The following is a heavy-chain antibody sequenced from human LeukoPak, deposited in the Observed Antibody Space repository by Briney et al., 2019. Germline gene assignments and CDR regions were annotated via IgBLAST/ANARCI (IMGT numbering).Heavy chain of an antibody. J-gene: IGHJ4*02. Sequence: GRSLRLSCAASGFTFSSYGMHWVRQAPGKGLEWVAVTSYDGSNKYYADSVKGRFTISRDNSKNTLYLQMNSLRAEDTAVYYCARGYGSGSYFYYFDYWGQGTLVTVSS. CDR1: GFTFSSYG. V-gene: IGHV3-30*03. D-gene: IGHD3-10*01. CDR2: TSYDGSNK. CDR3: ARGYGSGSYFYYFDY.